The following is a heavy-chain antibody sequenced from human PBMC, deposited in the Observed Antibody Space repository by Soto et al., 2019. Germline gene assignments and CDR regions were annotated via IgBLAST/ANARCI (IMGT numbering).Heavy chain of an antibody. J-gene: IGHJ3*02. Sequence: EVQLVESGGGLVQSGGSLRLSCAASGLTVTNKYMTWVRQALGKGLEWVSIINVADNTYYADSVKGRFIISRDKSKNTLYLQMNSLRAEDTAVYYCARGMSSGWPYVFDIWGRGTTVTVSS. CDR1: GLTVTNKY. V-gene: IGHV3-66*01. CDR3: ARGMSSGWPYVFDI. CDR2: INVADNT. D-gene: IGHD6-19*01.